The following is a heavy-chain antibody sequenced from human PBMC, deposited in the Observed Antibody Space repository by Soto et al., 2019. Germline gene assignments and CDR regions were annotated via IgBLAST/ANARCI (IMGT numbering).Heavy chain of an antibody. J-gene: IGHJ4*02. D-gene: IGHD2-15*01. CDR2: IYYDGST. CDR1: GGSINSNNYY. V-gene: IGHV4-39*01. CDR3: AKVVVAATRHTDFDS. Sequence: QMQLQESGPGLVKPSETLSLTCTVSGGSINSNNYYWAWIRQPPGKGLAWIASIYYDGSTYYNQSLKSRVTISIDTSKNQFSLRLRSVTAADTAIYYCAKVVVAATRHTDFDSWGQGTLVTVSS.